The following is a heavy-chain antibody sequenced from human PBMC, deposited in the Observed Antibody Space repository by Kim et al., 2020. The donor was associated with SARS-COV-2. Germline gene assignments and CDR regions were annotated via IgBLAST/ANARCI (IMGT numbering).Heavy chain of an antibody. D-gene: IGHD1-26*01. V-gene: IGHV3-30*01. CDR2: K. J-gene: IGHJ4*02. Sequence: KYYADSVKGRFTISRDNSKNTLYLPMNSLRAEDTAVYYCARGLVGARGNYWGQGTLVTVSS. CDR3: ARGLVGARGNY.